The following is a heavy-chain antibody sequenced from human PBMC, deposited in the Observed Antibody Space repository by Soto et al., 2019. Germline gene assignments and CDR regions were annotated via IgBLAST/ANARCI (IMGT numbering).Heavy chain of an antibody. CDR1: GYTFTGYY. CDR3: AREGIAAAADRRYYYMDV. V-gene: IGHV1-2*04. J-gene: IGHJ6*03. D-gene: IGHD6-13*01. Sequence: ASVKVSCKASGYTFTGYYMHWVRQAPGQGLEWMGWINPNSGGTNYAQKFQGWVTMTRDTSISTAYMELSRLRSDDTAVYYCAREGIAAAADRRYYYMDVWGKGTTVTVSS. CDR2: INPNSGGT.